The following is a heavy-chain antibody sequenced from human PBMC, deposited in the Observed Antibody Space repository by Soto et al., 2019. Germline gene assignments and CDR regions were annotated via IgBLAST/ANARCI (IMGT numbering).Heavy chain of an antibody. D-gene: IGHD3-22*01. J-gene: IGHJ5*02. V-gene: IGHV1-24*01. CDR3: ATLHSSGYYYEWFDP. Sequence: ASVKVSCKVSGYTLTELSMHWVRQAPGKGLEWMGGFDPEDGETIYAQKFQGRVTITEDTSTDTAYMELSSLRSEDTAVYYCATLHSSGYYYEWFDPWGQGTLVTVS. CDR2: FDPEDGET. CDR1: GYTLTELS.